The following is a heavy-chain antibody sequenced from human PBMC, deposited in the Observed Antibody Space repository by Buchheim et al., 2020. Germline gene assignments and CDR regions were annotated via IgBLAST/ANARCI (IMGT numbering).Heavy chain of an antibody. V-gene: IGHV1-69*01. Sequence: QVQLVQSGAEVKKPGASVKVSCKASGYTFTSYYMHWVRQAPGQGLEWMGGIIPIFGTANYAQKFQGRVTITADESTSTAYMELSSLRSEDTAVYYCARGYCSSTSCYNHYYYYYYYMDVWGKGTT. D-gene: IGHD2-2*02. CDR2: IIPIFGTA. CDR1: GYTFTSYY. CDR3: ARGYCSSTSCYNHYYYYYYYMDV. J-gene: IGHJ6*03.